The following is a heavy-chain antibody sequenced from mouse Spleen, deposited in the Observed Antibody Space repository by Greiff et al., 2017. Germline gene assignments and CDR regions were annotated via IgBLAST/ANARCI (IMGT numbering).Heavy chain of an antibody. CDR1: GFTFSSYA. Sequence: EVHLVESGGGLVKPGGSLKLSCAASGFTFSSYAMSWVRQTPEKRLEWVATISDGGSYTYYPDNVKGRFTISRDNAKNNLYLQMSHLKSEDTAMYYCARDDDYDDGVAFDVWGTGTTVTVSS. V-gene: IGHV5-4*01. CDR2: ISDGGSYT. J-gene: IGHJ1*03. D-gene: IGHD2-4*01. CDR3: ARDDDYDDGVAFDV.